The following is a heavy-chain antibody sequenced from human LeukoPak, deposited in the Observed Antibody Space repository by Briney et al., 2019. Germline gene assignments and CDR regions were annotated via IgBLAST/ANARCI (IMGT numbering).Heavy chain of an antibody. CDR1: GFIFSRDS. CDR2: INGGGSPI. V-gene: IGHV3-48*01. D-gene: IGHD2/OR15-2a*01. Sequence: GGSLRLSCAASGFIFSRDSMNWVRQAPGKGLEWVAYINGGGSPIYYADSVRGRFTISRDNAKNSQYLQMNSLRAEDTAVYYCVRDNPRCCGVIPSNIDDYWGQGTLVTVSS. CDR3: VRDNPRCCGVIPSNIDDY. J-gene: IGHJ4*02.